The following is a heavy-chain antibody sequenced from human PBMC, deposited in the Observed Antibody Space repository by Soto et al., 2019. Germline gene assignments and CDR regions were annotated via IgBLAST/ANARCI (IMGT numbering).Heavy chain of an antibody. CDR1: GGSISTYY. CDR2: IYYSGST. D-gene: IGHD6-13*01. CDR3: ARGSSWYFV. V-gene: IGHV4-59*08. Sequence: QVQLQESGPGLVKPSETLSLTCTVSGGSISTYYWSWIRQPPGKGLEWIGYIYYSGSTNYNPSLKSRVTISGDTSKNQFSLKLSSVTAADTAVYYCARGSSWYFVWGQGTLVTVSS. J-gene: IGHJ4*02.